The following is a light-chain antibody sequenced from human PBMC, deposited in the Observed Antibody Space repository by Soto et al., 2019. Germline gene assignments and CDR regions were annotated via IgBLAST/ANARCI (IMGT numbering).Light chain of an antibody. J-gene: IGLJ1*01. CDR2: DDN. CDR3: GSWDSSLSAYV. CDR1: SSNIGGNS. V-gene: IGLV1-51*01. Sequence: QSVLTQPPSVSAAPGQKVIISCSGSSSNIGGNSVSWYQQLPGTAPKLLIYDDNKRPSGIPDRFSGSKSGTSATLGITGFQTGDEADYYCGSWDSSLSAYVFGTGTKVTV.